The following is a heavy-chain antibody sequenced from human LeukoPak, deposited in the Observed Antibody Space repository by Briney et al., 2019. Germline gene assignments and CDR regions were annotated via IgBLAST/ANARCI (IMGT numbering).Heavy chain of an antibody. CDR3: ARVGGWSPLGY. D-gene: IGHD2-15*01. CDR1: GFTFSTYN. V-gene: IGHV3-48*03. CDR2: ISSSGSTI. J-gene: IGHJ4*02. Sequence: PGGSLRLSCAASGFTFSTYNMNWVRQAPGKGLEWVSYISSSGSTIYCADSVKGRFTFSRDNAENSLYLQMNSLSAEDTAVYYCARVGGWSPLGYWGQGTLVTVSS.